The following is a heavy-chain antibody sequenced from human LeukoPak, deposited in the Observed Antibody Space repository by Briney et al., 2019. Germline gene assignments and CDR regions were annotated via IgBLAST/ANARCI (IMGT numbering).Heavy chain of an antibody. CDR1: GYTFTSYY. CDR2: INPSGGST. D-gene: IGHD3-3*01. J-gene: IGHJ4*02. CDR3: ARENTYYDFWSGYYVPVGIDY. V-gene: IGHV1-46*01. Sequence: ASVKVSCKASGYTFTSYYMHWVRQAPGQGLEWMGIINPSGGSTSYAQKFQGRVTMTRDTSTSTVYMELSSLRSEDTAVYYCARENTYYDFWSGYYVPVGIDYWGQGTLVTGSS.